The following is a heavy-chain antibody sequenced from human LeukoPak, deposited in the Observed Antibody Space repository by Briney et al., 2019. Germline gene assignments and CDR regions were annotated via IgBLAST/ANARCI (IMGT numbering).Heavy chain of an antibody. CDR1: GYTFTGYY. Sequence: ASVKVSCKASGYTFTGYYMHWVRQAPGQGLEWMGGIIPIFGTANYAQKFQGRVTITADESTSTAYMELSSLRPEDTAVYYCARASEDSSGYYYESEYFQHWGQGTLVTVSS. J-gene: IGHJ1*01. D-gene: IGHD3-22*01. CDR2: IIPIFGTA. CDR3: ARASEDSSGYYYESEYFQH. V-gene: IGHV1-69*13.